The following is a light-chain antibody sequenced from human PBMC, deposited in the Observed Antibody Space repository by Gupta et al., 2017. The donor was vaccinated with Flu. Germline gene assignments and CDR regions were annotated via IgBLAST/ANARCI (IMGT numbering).Light chain of an antibody. V-gene: IGKV1-39*01. J-gene: IGKJ3*01. Sequence: SSLSASVGDRVTITCRASHSISNYLNWYQKKPWEAPKLLIYRASSLQSGVPSRFSGSGSGTDFTLTISSLQPEDRASYFGLQSYSTPLLTFGPGTKVDIK. CDR2: RAS. CDR1: HSISNY. CDR3: LQSYSTPLLT.